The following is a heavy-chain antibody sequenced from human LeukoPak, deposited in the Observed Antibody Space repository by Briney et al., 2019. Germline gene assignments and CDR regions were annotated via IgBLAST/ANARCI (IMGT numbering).Heavy chain of an antibody. Sequence: SGPTLVNPTQTLTLTCTFSGFPLSTSGVGVGWIRQPPGKALEWLALIYWNDDKYYSPSLKSRLTITKDTSKNQVVLTMTNMDPADTATYYCAHRNIRLVVAGTYNWFDPWGQGTLVTVSS. CDR3: AHRNIRLVVAGTYNWFDP. CDR2: IYWNDDK. V-gene: IGHV2-5*01. CDR1: GFPLSTSGVG. D-gene: IGHD2-15*01. J-gene: IGHJ5*02.